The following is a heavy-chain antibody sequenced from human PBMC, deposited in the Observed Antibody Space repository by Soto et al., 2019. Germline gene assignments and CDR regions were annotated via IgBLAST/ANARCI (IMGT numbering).Heavy chain of an antibody. CDR2: IYWNDDK. D-gene: IGHD3-3*01. V-gene: IGHV2-5*01. Sequence: GSGPTLVNPTQTLTLTCTFSGFSLTTSGVGVGWIRQPPGKALEWLALIYWNDDKRYSPSLKSRLTITKDTSKNQVVLTMTNMDPVDTATYYCAHRWRDVDAFDIWGQGTMVTVSS. CDR1: GFSLTTSGVG. J-gene: IGHJ3*02. CDR3: AHRWRDVDAFDI.